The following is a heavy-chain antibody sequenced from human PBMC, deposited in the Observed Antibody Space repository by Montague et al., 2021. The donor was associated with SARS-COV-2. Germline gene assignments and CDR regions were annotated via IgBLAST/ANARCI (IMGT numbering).Heavy chain of an antibody. CDR3: ARPAERGDGDYYFVDV. D-gene: IGHD3-16*01. CDR2: MYYSGAT. Sequence: SETLSLTCTVFGGSIRNSGYYWAWFRQPPGKGLEWIGNMYYSGATYYNPSLKSRATISVGTSKNEFSLRVSSVTAAATAVYYCARPAERGDGDYYFVDVWGKGTTVIVSS. V-gene: IGHV4-39*01. J-gene: IGHJ6*03. CDR1: GGSIRNSGYY.